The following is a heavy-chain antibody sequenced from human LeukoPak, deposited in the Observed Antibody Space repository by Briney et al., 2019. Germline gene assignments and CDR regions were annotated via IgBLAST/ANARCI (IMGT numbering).Heavy chain of an antibody. CDR2: INHSGST. Sequence: ETSETLSLTCAVYGGSFSGYYWSWIRQPPGKGLEWIGEINHSGSTNYNPSLKSRVTISVDTSKNQFSLKLSSVTAADTAVYYCARDQRYYYGSGSYYNVFDYWGQGTLVTVSS. D-gene: IGHD3-10*01. CDR3: ARDQRYYYGSGSYYNVFDY. J-gene: IGHJ4*02. V-gene: IGHV4-34*01. CDR1: GGSFSGYY.